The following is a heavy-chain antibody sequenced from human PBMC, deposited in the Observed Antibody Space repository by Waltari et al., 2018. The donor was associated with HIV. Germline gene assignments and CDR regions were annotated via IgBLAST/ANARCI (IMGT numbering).Heavy chain of an antibody. D-gene: IGHD2-15*01. CDR3: ARGRGGGGSSGNWFDP. J-gene: IGHJ5*02. V-gene: IGHV4-59*01. CDR1: GGSISNYF. CDR2: IYYSGST. Sequence: QVQLQESGPGQMKPSETLSLTCTVPGGSISNYFWSWTRQPPGKGLEWLGYIYYSGSTNYNPSLKSRVTISVDTSKSQFSLKLSSVTAADTAVYYCARGRGGGGSSGNWFDPWGQGTLVTVSS.